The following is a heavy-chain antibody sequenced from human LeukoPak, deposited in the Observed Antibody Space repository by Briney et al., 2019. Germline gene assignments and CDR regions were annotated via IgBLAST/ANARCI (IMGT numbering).Heavy chain of an antibody. CDR2: IRSKANSYAT. CDR3: TRLRGRFDP. J-gene: IGHJ5*02. V-gene: IGHV3-73*01. Sequence: GGSLRLSCAASGFTFSGSAMHWVRQASGKGLEWVGRIRSKANSYATAYAAPVKGRFTISRDDSKNTAYLQMNSLKTEDTAVYYCTRLRGRFDPWGQGTLVTVSS. CDR1: GFTFSGSA. D-gene: IGHD3-10*01.